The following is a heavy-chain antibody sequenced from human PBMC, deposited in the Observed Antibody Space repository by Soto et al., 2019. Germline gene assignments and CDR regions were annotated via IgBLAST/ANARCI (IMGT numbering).Heavy chain of an antibody. CDR1: GFTFSNYG. CDR2: IWHDGNNK. CDR3: ASDLVGASDSYGLDV. Sequence: QSGGSLRLSCAASGFTFSNYGMHWVRQAPGKGLEWVAIIWHDGNNKYYADSVRGRFIISRDNPKNRLYLQMNSLRAEDTAVYYCASDLVGASDSYGLDVWGQGTPVTVSS. D-gene: IGHD1-26*01. J-gene: IGHJ6*02. V-gene: IGHV3-33*01.